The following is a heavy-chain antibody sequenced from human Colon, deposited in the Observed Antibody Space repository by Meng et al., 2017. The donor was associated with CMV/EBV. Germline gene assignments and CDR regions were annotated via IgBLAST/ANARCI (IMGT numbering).Heavy chain of an antibody. CDR1: GFTFSGYA. CDR2: ISGTGGNT. CDR3: AKADYYDGSGYYFDY. J-gene: IGHJ4*02. V-gene: IGHV3-23*01. D-gene: IGHD3-22*01. Sequence: GFTFSGYAMSWVRQDPGKGLEWVSSISGTGGNTYYADSVKGRFTISRDDSHNTLFLHMNSLRAEDTAVYYCAKADYYDGSGYYFDYWGQGTLVTVSS.